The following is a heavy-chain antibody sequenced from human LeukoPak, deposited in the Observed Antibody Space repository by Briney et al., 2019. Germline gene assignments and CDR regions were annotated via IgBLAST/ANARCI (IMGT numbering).Heavy chain of an antibody. J-gene: IGHJ6*02. CDR1: GGSISSSSYY. Sequence: SETLSLTCTVSGGSISSSSYYWGWIRQPPGKGLEWIGSIYYSGSTYYNPSLKSRVTISVDTSKNQFSLKLSSVTAADTAVYYCARKRGYSYASGYYYYGMDVWGQGTTVTVSS. D-gene: IGHD5-18*01. CDR3: ARKRGYSYASGYYYYGMDV. V-gene: IGHV4-39*01. CDR2: IYYSGST.